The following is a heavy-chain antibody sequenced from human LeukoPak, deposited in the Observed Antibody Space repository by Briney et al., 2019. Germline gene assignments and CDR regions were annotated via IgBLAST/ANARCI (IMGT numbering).Heavy chain of an antibody. CDR1: GFTFSSYG. CDR3: VRGGRGERPNY. D-gene: IGHD3-16*01. Sequence: GGSLRLSCAASGFTFSSYGMHWVRQAPGKGLEWVAFIRCDGSNKYYADSVKGLFTISRDNAKNSLYLQMNSLRVEDTAAYYCVRGGRGERPNYWGQGTLVTVSS. CDR2: IRCDGSNK. V-gene: IGHV3-30*02. J-gene: IGHJ4*02.